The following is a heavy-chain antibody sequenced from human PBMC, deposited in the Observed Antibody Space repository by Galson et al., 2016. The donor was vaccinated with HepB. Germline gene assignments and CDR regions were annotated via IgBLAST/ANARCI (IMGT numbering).Heavy chain of an antibody. J-gene: IGHJ4*02. CDR3: AKDMSAGAAASGCFDR. Sequence: SLRLSCAASGFTFDEYAMHWVRQAPGKGLEWVSTISWNSGTIHYMDSVKGRFTTSRDNAKNSLYLQMDGLKTEDTALYCCAKDMSAGAAASGCFDRWGQGTLVTVSS. CDR1: GFTFDEYA. CDR2: ISWNSGTI. V-gene: IGHV3-9*01. D-gene: IGHD6-13*01.